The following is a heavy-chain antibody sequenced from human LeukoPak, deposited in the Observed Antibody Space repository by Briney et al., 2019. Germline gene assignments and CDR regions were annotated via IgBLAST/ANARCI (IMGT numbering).Heavy chain of an antibody. CDR2: ISSSGSTI. J-gene: IGHJ4*02. V-gene: IGHV3-11*01. D-gene: IGHD3-22*01. CDR3: ARVVDSSGYPTFDY. Sequence: PGGSLRLSCAASGFTFSDYYMSWIRQAPGQGLEWVSYISSSGSTIYYADSVKGRFTISRDNAKNSLYLQMNSLRAEDTAVYYCARVVDSSGYPTFDYWGQGTLVTVSS. CDR1: GFTFSDYY.